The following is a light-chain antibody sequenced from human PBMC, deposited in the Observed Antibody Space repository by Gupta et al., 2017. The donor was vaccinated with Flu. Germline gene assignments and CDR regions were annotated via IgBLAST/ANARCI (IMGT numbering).Light chain of an antibody. J-gene: IGKJ4*01. CDR2: EAS. CDR1: QSVSSY. Sequence: EIVLTQSPATLSLSPGERATLSCRASQSVSSYLAWYQQKPGQAPRLLIYEASNRATGIPARFSGSGSGTDFTLTISSLEPEDFAVYYCQQRSNWPPTTFGGGTKVEIK. CDR3: QQRSNWPPTT. V-gene: IGKV3-11*01.